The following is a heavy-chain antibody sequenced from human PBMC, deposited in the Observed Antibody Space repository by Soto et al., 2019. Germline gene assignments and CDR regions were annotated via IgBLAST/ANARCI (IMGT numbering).Heavy chain of an antibody. D-gene: IGHD6-13*01. CDR1: GFTFSSYS. CDR2: ISSSSSYI. V-gene: IGHV3-21*01. CDR3: ARDTKAAAGCFDY. J-gene: IGHJ4*02. Sequence: EVQLVESGGGLVKPGGSLRLSCAASGFTFSSYSMNWVRQAPGKGLEWVSSISSSSSYIYYADSVKGRFTISRDNAKNSLYLQMNSLRAEDTAVYYCARDTKAAAGCFDYWGQGTLVTVSS.